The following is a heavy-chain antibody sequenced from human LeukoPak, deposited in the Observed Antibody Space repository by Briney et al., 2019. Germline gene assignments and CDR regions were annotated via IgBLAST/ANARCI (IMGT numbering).Heavy chain of an antibody. CDR3: ARALSQYYYDSSSAY. J-gene: IGHJ4*02. CDR1: GFIFDSYN. CDR2: MSSSSNTI. Sequence: GGSLRLSCAASGFIFDSYNMNWVRHAPGKGLEWVSHMSSSSNTIYYADSVKGRFTISRDNAKNSLFLQMNSLRDEDTAVYYCARALSQYYYDSSSAYWGQGTLVTVSS. D-gene: IGHD3-22*01. V-gene: IGHV3-48*02.